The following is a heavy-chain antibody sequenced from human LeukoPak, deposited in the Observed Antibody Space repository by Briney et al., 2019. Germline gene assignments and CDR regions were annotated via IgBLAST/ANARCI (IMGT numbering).Heavy chain of an antibody. CDR2: IYISGST. D-gene: IGHD3-3*01. CDR1: GGSISSYY. Sequence: SETLSLTCTVSGGSISSYYWSWIRQPPGKGLEWVGYIYISGSTNYNPSLKSGVTISVDTCKKQFSLKLISVTAADTAVYYCARQRWYDFCSGYLYYYYYYMDGWGKGTTGTVS. V-gene: IGHV4-4*09. CDR3: ARQRWYDFCSGYLYYYYYYMDG. J-gene: IGHJ6*03.